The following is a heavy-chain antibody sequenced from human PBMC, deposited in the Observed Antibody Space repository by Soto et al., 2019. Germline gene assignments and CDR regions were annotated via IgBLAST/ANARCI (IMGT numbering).Heavy chain of an antibody. CDR1: DGSISNFY. D-gene: IGHD3-22*01. CDR3: ARAPMVLTRSYFDS. CDR2: ISSSGNT. V-gene: IGHV4-59*07. J-gene: IGHJ4*02. Sequence: SDTLSLNCTVSDGSISNFYWSWIRQPPGKGLEWIGYISSSGNTNYNPSLKSRVSISVDTSKNQFSLNLTSVTAADTAVYYCARAPMVLTRSYFDSWGQGTPVTVSS.